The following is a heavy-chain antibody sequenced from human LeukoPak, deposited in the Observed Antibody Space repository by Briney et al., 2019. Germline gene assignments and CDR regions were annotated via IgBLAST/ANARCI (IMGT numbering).Heavy chain of an antibody. Sequence: GGSLRLSCAASGFTFSDYYVSWVRQAPGKGLEWVANIKQDGSEKYYVDSVKGRFTISRDNAKNSLYLQMNSLRAEDTAVYYCTREGPWSSGIDYGGQGTLVTVSS. J-gene: IGHJ4*02. V-gene: IGHV3-7*01. CDR1: GFTFSDYY. CDR3: TREGPWSSGIDY. CDR2: IKQDGSEK. D-gene: IGHD6-19*01.